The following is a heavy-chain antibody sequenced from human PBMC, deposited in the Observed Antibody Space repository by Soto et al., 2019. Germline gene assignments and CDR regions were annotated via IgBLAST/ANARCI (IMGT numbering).Heavy chain of an antibody. CDR1: GFTFTRYS. CDR2: ISSTTNYI. V-gene: IGHV3-21*06. CDR3: ARESEDLTSNFDY. J-gene: IGHJ4*02. Sequence: GGSLRLSCAASGFTFTRYSMNWGRQAPGKGLEWVSSISSTTNYIYYGDSMKGRFTISRDNAKNSLYLEMNSLRAEDTAVYYCARESEDLTSNFDYWGQGTLVTVSS.